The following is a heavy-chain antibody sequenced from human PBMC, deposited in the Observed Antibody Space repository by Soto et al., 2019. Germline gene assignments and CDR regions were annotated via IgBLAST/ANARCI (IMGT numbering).Heavy chain of an antibody. V-gene: IGHV1-18*01. CDR3: ARLQLYYYYGMDV. Sequence: ASVQVSCQDSFYTFPSYGISWVRQAPGQGLEWMGWISAYNGNTNYAQKLQGRVTMTTDTSTSTAYMELRSLRSDDTAVYYCARLQLYYYYGMDVWGQGTTVTVS. D-gene: IGHD1-1*01. J-gene: IGHJ6*02. CDR2: ISAYNGNT. CDR1: FYTFPSYG.